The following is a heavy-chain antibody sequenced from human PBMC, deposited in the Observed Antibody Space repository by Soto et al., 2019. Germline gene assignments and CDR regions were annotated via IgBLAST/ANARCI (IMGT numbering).Heavy chain of an antibody. V-gene: IGHV3-11*01. D-gene: IGHD6-19*01. CDR2: ISSSGSTI. CDR3: ARPTTPVANPYYFDY. CDR1: GFTFSDYY. J-gene: IGHJ4*02. Sequence: KPGGSLRLSCAASGFTFSDYYMSWIRQAPGKGLEWVSYISSSGSTIYYADSVKGRFTISRDNAKNSLYLQMNSLRAEDTAVYYCARPTTPVANPYYFDYWGQGTLVTVSS.